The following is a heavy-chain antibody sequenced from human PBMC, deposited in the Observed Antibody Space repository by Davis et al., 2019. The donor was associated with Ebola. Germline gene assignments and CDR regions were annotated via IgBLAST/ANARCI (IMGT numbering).Heavy chain of an antibody. V-gene: IGHV3-23*01. D-gene: IGHD6-19*01. Sequence: GESLKISCAASGFTFSSYEMNWVRQAPGKGLEWVSAISGSGGSTYYADSVKGRFTISRDDSKNTAYLQMNSLKTEDTAVYYCEVAVAGTGYMDVWGQGTTVTVSS. CDR3: EVAVAGTGYMDV. CDR1: GFTFSSYE. J-gene: IGHJ6*02. CDR2: ISGSGGST.